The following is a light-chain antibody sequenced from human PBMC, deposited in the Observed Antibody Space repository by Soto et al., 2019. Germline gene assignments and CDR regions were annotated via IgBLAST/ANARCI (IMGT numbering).Light chain of an antibody. CDR3: QQFRAWPFT. CDR1: QTISMA. V-gene: IGKV1-5*01. Sequence: EILMTQSPSTLSSSLGERVTITCRASQTISMALAWYQLKPGKAPKLLIFQASIWASGVPSRFSGSGSGTEFTLTISSLQPDDFAPYYCQQFRAWPFTFGQGTRVLIK. J-gene: IGKJ4*01. CDR2: QAS.